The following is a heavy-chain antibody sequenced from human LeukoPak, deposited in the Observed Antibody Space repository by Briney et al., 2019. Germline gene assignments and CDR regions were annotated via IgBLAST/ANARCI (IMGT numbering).Heavy chain of an antibody. CDR2: IIPIFGTA. CDR1: GGTFSSYA. D-gene: IGHD1-26*01. V-gene: IGHV1-69*06. J-gene: IGHJ6*03. Sequence: SVKVSCKASGGTFSSYAISWVRQASGQGLEWMGGIIPIFGTANYAQKFQGRVTITADKSTSTAYMELSSLRSEDTAVYYCARVPAGDYYYYYMDVWGKGTTVTVSS. CDR3: ARVPAGDYYYYYMDV.